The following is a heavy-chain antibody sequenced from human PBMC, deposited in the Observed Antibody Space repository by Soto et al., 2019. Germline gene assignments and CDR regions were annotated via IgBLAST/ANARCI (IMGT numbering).Heavy chain of an antibody. Sequence: QVQLVQSGAEVKKPGASVKVSCKASGYTFTSYDINWVRQATGQGLEWMGWMNPNSGNTGYAQKFQGRVTMTRNTSISTAYMELSSLRSEDTAVYYCARGEYDDSSGYYYELDYWGQGTLVTVSS. V-gene: IGHV1-8*01. CDR1: GYTFTSYD. D-gene: IGHD3-22*01. CDR3: ARGEYDDSSGYYYELDY. J-gene: IGHJ4*02. CDR2: MNPNSGNT.